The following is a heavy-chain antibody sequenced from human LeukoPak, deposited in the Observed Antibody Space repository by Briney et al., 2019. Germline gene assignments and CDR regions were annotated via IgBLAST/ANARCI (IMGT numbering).Heavy chain of an antibody. CDR2: INHSGST. CDR1: GGSFSGYY. Sequence: ASETLSLTCAVYGGSFSGYYWSWIRQPPGKGLEWIGEINHSGSTNYNPSLKSRVTISVDTSKNQFSPKLSSVTAADTAVYYCARGRVTIAAAGTWSGGYFDYWGQGTLVTVSS. J-gene: IGHJ4*02. D-gene: IGHD6-13*01. CDR3: ARGRVTIAAAGTWSGGYFDY. V-gene: IGHV4-34*01.